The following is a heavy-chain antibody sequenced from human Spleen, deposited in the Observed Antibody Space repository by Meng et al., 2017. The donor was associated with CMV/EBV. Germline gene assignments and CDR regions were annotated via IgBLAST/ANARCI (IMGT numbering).Heavy chain of an antibody. J-gene: IGHJ5*02. Sequence: ASVKVSCKASGYDFTSSFMHWVRQAPGKGLEWMGGFDPEDAEIIYAQKFQGRVTMTEDTSTGTAYMELASLRSEDTAVYYCARVNYREEYSNYDWGWFDPWGQGTLVTVSS. D-gene: IGHD4-11*01. V-gene: IGHV1-24*01. CDR3: ARVNYREEYSNYDWGWFDP. CDR2: FDPEDAEI. CDR1: GYDFTSSF.